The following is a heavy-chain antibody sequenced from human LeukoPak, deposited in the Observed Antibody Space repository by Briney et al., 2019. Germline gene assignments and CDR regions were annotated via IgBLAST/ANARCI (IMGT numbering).Heavy chain of an antibody. CDR3: ARDRVAVAALDY. D-gene: IGHD6-19*01. V-gene: IGHV3-33*01. J-gene: IGHJ4*02. Sequence: GGSLRLSCAASGFTFSSYGMHWVRQAPGKGLEWVAVIWYDGSNKYYADSVKGRFTISRDNSKNTLYLQMNSLRAEDTAVYYCARDRVAVAALDYWGQGTLVTVSS. CDR1: GFTFSSYG. CDR2: IWYDGSNK.